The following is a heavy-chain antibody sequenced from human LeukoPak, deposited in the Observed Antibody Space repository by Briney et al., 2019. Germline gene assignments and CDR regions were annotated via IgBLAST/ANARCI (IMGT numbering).Heavy chain of an antibody. V-gene: IGHV4-34*01. Sequence: KPAETLSLTCAIYGEPFRFYFWSWIRQSPRTRLEWIGEINHLENTNYNPSLKSRVTISLDTLKSQLSLNLSSVSAADTAVYYCARGSWKRATKFYFDYWGRGTVVTVSS. CDR2: INHLENT. J-gene: IGHJ4*02. CDR3: ARGSWKRATKFYFDY. CDR1: GEPFRFYF. D-gene: IGHD1-1*01.